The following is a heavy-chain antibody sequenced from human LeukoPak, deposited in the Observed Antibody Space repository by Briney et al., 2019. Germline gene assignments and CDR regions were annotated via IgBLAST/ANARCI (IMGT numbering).Heavy chain of an antibody. J-gene: IGHJ4*02. CDR1: GFTFSSYA. CDR2: ISYDGSNK. V-gene: IGHV3-30-3*01. CDR3: ASLVVVAAKIDY. Sequence: AGGSLRPSCAASGFTFSSYAMHWVRQAPGKGLEWVAVISYDGSNKYYADSVKGRFTISRDNSKNTLYLQMNSLRAEDTAVYYCASLVVVAAKIDYWGQGTLVTVSS. D-gene: IGHD2-15*01.